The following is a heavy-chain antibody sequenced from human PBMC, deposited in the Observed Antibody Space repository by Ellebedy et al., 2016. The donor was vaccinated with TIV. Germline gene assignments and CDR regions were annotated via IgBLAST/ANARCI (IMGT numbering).Heavy chain of an antibody. V-gene: IGHV3-21*01. J-gene: IGHJ4*02. Sequence: GESLKISXAASGFTFSSYSINWVRQAPGKGLEWVSSISSSSSYIYYADFVKGRFAISRDNAKNTVYLQLNSLKAEDTAVYYCSRGAGWVRGTTPYFDYWGQGILVTVSS. CDR1: GFTFSSYS. CDR3: SRGAGWVRGTTPYFDY. D-gene: IGHD1-26*01. CDR2: ISSSSSYI.